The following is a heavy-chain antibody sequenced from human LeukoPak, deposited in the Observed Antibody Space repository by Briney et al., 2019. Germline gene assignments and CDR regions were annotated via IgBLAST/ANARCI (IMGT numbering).Heavy chain of an antibody. CDR2: IKQDGSEK. J-gene: IGHJ4*02. Sequence: GGSLRLSCAASGFTFSSYWMSWVRQAPGKGLEWVANIKQDGSEKYYVDSVKGRFTISRDNAKNSLYLQMNSLRAEDTAVYYCAGALPRIQLWQGNYWGQGTLVTVSS. CDR1: GFTFSSYW. D-gene: IGHD5-18*01. CDR3: AGALPRIQLWQGNY. V-gene: IGHV3-7*03.